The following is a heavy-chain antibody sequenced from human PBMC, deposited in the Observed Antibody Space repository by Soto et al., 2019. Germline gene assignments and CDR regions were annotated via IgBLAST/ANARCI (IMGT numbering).Heavy chain of an antibody. CDR3: ASTSITTHGDYDALDI. J-gene: IGHJ3*02. Sequence: PSETLSLTCTVSGGSISSYYWSWIRQPPGKGLEWIGYIYYSGSTNYNPSLKSRVTISVDTSKNQFSLKLSSVTAADTAVYYCASTSITTHGDYDALDIWGQGTMVTVSS. CDR2: IYYSGST. CDR1: GGSISSYY. D-gene: IGHD4-17*01. V-gene: IGHV4-59*08.